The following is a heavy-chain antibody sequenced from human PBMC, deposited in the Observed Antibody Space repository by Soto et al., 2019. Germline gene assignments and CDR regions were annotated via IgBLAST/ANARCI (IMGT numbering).Heavy chain of an antibody. Sequence: PSETLSLTCAVYGGSFSDYYWSWIRQPPGKGLEWIGEINHSGSTNYNPSLSSRVTISEDTSRNKFSLKLSSVTAADTAVYYCAKVGYDILTGYYLDYWGQGTLVTVSS. CDR3: AKVGYDILTGYYLDY. J-gene: IGHJ4*02. D-gene: IGHD3-9*01. CDR1: GGSFSDYY. V-gene: IGHV4-34*01. CDR2: INHSGST.